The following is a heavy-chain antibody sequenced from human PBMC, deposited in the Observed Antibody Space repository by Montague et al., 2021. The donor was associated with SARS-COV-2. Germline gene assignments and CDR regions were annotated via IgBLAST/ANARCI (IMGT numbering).Heavy chain of an antibody. CDR1: GGSISSGGYY. V-gene: IGHV4-31*03. CDR2: IYYSGST. CDR3: ARDKVYGSGRGPREGRYYYYYYGMDV. J-gene: IGHJ6*02. D-gene: IGHD3-10*01. Sequence: TLSLTCTVTGGSISSGGYYWSWICQHPGKGLEWIGYIYYSGSTYYNPSLKSRVTISVDTSKNQFSLKLSSVTAADTAVYYCARDKVYGSGRGPREGRYYYYYYGMDVWGQGATVTVSS.